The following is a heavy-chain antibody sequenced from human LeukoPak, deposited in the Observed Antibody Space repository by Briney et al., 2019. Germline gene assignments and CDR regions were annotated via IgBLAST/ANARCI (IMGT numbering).Heavy chain of an antibody. J-gene: IGHJ4*02. D-gene: IGHD3-9*01. V-gene: IGHV1-8*01. CDR2: INPNSGNT. CDR3: ARMLRYSARYFLY. CDR1: GYTFTSYD. Sequence: ASVKVSCKASGYTFTSYDINWVRQATGQGLEWMGWINPNSGNTIYAQQFQGRVTITRNTTISTAYMELSSLRSEDTAVYYCARMLRYSARYFLYWGQGTLCTVSS.